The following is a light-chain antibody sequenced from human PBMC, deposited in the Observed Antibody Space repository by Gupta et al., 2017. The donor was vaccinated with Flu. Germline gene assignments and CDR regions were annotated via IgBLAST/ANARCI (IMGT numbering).Light chain of an antibody. V-gene: IGLV1-40*01. CDR1: SSNFGAGYD. CDR3: QSYDSSRSGSV. J-gene: IGLJ3*02. Sequence: QSALTQPSPVPAVPGQWLTISCTGSSSNFGAGYDVHWYQQLPGTAPKLLIYGNNNRPSGVPDRFSGSKSGTSASLAITGLQAEDEADYYCQSYDSSRSGSVFGGGTKLTVL. CDR2: GNN.